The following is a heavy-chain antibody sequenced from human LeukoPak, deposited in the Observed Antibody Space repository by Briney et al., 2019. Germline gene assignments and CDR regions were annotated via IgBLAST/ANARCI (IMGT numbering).Heavy chain of an antibody. CDR1: GFTFSSYG. CDR3: AKDGGYYYVPQYYSDY. CDR2: ISYDGSNK. V-gene: IGHV3-30*18. Sequence: PGGSLRLSCAASGFTFSSYGMHWVRQAPGKGLEWVAVISYDGSNKYYADSVKGRFTTSRDSSKNTLYLQMNSLRAEDTAVYYCAKDGGYYYVPQYYSDYWGQGTLVTVSS. J-gene: IGHJ4*02. D-gene: IGHD3-10*02.